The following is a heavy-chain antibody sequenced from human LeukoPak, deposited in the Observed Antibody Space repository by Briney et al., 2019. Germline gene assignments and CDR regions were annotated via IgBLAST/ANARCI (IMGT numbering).Heavy chain of an antibody. Sequence: GGSLRLSCAASGFTFSSYAMHWVRQAPGKGLEWVAVISYDGSNKYYADSVKGRFTISRDNSKNTLYLQMNSLRAEDTAVYYCARDITMVRGVITWGYFDYWGQGTLVTVSS. D-gene: IGHD3-10*01. J-gene: IGHJ4*02. CDR3: ARDITMVRGVITWGYFDY. V-gene: IGHV3-30-3*01. CDR2: ISYDGSNK. CDR1: GFTFSSYA.